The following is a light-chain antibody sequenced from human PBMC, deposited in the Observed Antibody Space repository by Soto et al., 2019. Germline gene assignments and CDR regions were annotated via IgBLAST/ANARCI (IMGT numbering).Light chain of an antibody. J-gene: IGLJ1*01. V-gene: IGLV2-8*01. CDR1: SSDVGGYNY. CDR3: SSYAGSSNV. CDR2: EVN. Sequence: QSVLTQPPSASGSPGQSVAISCTGTSSDVGGYNYVSWYQQHPGKAPKRMIYEVNKRPSGVPDRFSGSKSGNTASLTVSGLQAEDEAAYYCSSYAGSSNVFGTGTKLTVL.